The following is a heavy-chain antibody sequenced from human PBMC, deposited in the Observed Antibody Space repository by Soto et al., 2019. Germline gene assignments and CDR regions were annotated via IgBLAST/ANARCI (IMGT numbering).Heavy chain of an antibody. D-gene: IGHD3-22*01. CDR1: GFTFSSYA. CDR3: AKDPHYYDSSGYYLVNYFDY. V-gene: IGHV3-23*01. CDR2: ISGSGGST. Sequence: GSLRLSCAGPGFTFSSYAMSWVRQAPGKGLEWVSAISGSGGSTYYADSVKGRFTISRDNSKNTLYLQMNSLRAEDTAVYYCAKDPHYYDSSGYYLVNYFDYWGQGTMVTV. J-gene: IGHJ4*02.